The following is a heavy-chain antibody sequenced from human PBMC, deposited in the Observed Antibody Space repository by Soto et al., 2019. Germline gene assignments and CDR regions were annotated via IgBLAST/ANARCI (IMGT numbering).Heavy chain of an antibody. D-gene: IGHD3-3*01. CDR1: GGSFSGYY. J-gene: IGHJ6*02. Sequence: SETLSLTCAVHGGSFSGYYWDWIRQPPGRGLEWIGEINHGGTSNYNPSLKSRAIISVDTSKNQFSLKLTSVTAEDTAVYFCVTLTIYAHYGVDVWGQGTTVTVSS. CDR3: VTLTIYAHYGVDV. CDR2: INHGGTS. V-gene: IGHV4-34*01.